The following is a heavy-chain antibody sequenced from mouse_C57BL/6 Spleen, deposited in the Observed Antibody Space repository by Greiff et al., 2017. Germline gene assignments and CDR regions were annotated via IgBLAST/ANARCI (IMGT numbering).Heavy chain of an antibody. D-gene: IGHD1-1*01. Sequence: QVQLQQSGPGLVQPSQSLSITCTVSGFSLTSYGVHWVRQSPGKGLEWLGVIWRGGSTDYNAAFMSRLSITKDNSKSQVFFKMNSLRADDTAIYYCAKEDYYGSSYKDWYFDVWGTGTTVTVSS. CDR2: IWRGGST. V-gene: IGHV2-5*01. J-gene: IGHJ1*03. CDR1: GFSLTSYG. CDR3: AKEDYYGSSYKDWYFDV.